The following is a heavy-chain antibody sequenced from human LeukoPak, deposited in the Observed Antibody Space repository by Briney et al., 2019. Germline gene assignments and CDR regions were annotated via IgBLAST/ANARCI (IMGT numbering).Heavy chain of an antibody. D-gene: IGHD2-2*01. CDR1: GFTFSSYA. Sequence: PGGSLRLSCAASGFTFSSYAMSWVRQAPGKGLEWVSAISGSGGSTYYADSVKGRFTISRDNSKNTLYLQMNSLRAEDTAVYYCARDGYCSSTSCYWSWFDPWGQGTLVTVSS. V-gene: IGHV3-23*01. CDR3: ARDGYCSSTSCYWSWFDP. CDR2: ISGSGGST. J-gene: IGHJ5*02.